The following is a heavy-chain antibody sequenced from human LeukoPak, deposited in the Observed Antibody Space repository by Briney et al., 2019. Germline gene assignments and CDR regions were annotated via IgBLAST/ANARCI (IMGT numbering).Heavy chain of an antibody. CDR1: GLTFSSYA. Sequence: GGSLTLPCALSGLTFSSYAMKWVRQPPGKGLEWVSVINDSGSSTFYADTEKGRFTISNDNSKNTLYLQMTGLTADDTAVYYCARTLKWTPVGFDYWGQGTLVTVSS. V-gene: IGHV3-23*01. CDR3: ARTLKWTPVGFDY. D-gene: IGHD1-26*01. J-gene: IGHJ4*02. CDR2: INDSGSST.